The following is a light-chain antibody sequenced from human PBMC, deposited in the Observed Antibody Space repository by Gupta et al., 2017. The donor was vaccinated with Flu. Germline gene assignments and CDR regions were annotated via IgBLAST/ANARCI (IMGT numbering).Light chain of an antibody. Sequence: SFILTQPPSVSVAPGQTASIACGGNNIGSETVHWYQQKPGQAPVLVLYDDDFRPSGIPERFSGSNSGNTATLTIRRVEAGDEADYYCQVRDTASDHWLFGTGTTLTVV. CDR3: QVRDTASDHWL. CDR1: NIGSET. J-gene: IGLJ3*02. V-gene: IGLV3-21*02. CDR2: DDD.